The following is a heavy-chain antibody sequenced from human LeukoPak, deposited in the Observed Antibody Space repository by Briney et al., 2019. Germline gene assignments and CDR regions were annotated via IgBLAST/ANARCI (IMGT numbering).Heavy chain of an antibody. CDR1: GGTFSSYA. D-gene: IGHD1-26*01. Sequence: SVKVSCKASGGTFSSYAISWARQAPGQGLEWMGGIIPIFGTANYAQKFQGRVTITTDESTSTAYMELSSLRSEDTAVYYCARENSGSYYNWFDPWGQGTLVTVSS. V-gene: IGHV1-69*05. CDR3: ARENSGSYYNWFDP. CDR2: IIPIFGTA. J-gene: IGHJ5*02.